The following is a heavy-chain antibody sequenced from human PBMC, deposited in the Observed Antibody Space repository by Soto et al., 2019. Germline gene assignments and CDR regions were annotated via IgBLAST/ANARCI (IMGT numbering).Heavy chain of an antibody. V-gene: IGHV3-21*01. CDR1: GFTFSSYS. J-gene: IGHJ4*02. CDR2: ISSSSSYI. D-gene: IGHD5-12*01. Sequence: EVQLVESGGGLVKPGGSLRLSCAASGFTFSSYSMNWVRQAPGKGLEWVSSISSSSSYIYYADSVKGRFTISRDNAKNSLYLQMNSLRAEDTAVYYCACTLISGYDWPVYDYWGQGTLVTVSS. CDR3: ACTLISGYDWPVYDY.